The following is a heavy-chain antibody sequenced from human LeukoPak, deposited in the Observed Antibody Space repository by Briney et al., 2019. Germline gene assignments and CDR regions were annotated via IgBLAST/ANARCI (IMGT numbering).Heavy chain of an antibody. Sequence: PGGSLRLSCAASGFTFTSYWMNWVRQAPGKGLEWVANIKPDGSEKYYVDSVKGRFTISRDNAKNSLYLQMNSLRSEDTAVYYCASGGTGYLPYDYWGQGTLVTVSS. D-gene: IGHD3/OR15-3a*01. J-gene: IGHJ4*02. V-gene: IGHV3-7*03. CDR3: ASGGTGYLPYDY. CDR2: IKPDGSEK. CDR1: GFTFTSYW.